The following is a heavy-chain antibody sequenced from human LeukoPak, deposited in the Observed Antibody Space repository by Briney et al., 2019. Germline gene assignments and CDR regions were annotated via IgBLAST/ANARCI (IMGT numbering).Heavy chain of an antibody. CDR2: ISSSSYI. CDR1: GFTFSSYS. J-gene: IGHJ4*02. V-gene: IGHV3-21*01. D-gene: IGHD4-17*01. Sequence: GGSLRLSCAASGFTFSSYSMNWVRQAPGKGLEWVPSISSSSYIYYADSVKGRFTISRDNAKNSLYLQTNSLRAEDTAVYYCARGDYGDYGDYFDYWGQGTLVTVSS. CDR3: ARGDYGDYGDYFDY.